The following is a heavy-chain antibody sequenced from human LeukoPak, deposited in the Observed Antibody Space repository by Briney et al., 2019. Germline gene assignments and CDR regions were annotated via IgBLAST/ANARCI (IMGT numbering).Heavy chain of an antibody. CDR2: INWKGGST. D-gene: IGHD3-22*01. V-gene: IGHV3-20*04. Sequence: GGFLRHSCAASGFTFDDNGMSWVRQAPGKGLEWVSGINWKGGSTGYADSVKGRFTISRDNAKNSLFLQMNSLRAEDTAVYYCATQGEHSYDSNRSGYFQHWGQGTLVTVSS. CDR1: GFTFDDNG. J-gene: IGHJ1*01. CDR3: ATQGEHSYDSNRSGYFQH.